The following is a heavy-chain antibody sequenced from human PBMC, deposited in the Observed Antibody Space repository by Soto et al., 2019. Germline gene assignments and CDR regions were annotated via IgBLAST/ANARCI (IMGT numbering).Heavy chain of an antibody. CDR2: IIPIFGTA. CDR3: ARDDGDTAMVPDYYYGMDV. CDR1: GGTFSSYA. J-gene: IGHJ6*02. Sequence: QVQLVQSGAEVKKPGSSVKVSCKASGGTFSSYAISWVRQAPGQGLEWMGGIIPIFGTANYAQKFQGRVTITADESTSTAYMELSSLRSEDTAVYYCARDDGDTAMVPDYYYGMDVWGQGTTVTVSS. V-gene: IGHV1-69*01. D-gene: IGHD5-18*01.